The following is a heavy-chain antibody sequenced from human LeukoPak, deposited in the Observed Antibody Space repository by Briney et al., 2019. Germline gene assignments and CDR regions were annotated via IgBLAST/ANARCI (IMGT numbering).Heavy chain of an antibody. CDR2: IYYSGST. CDR3: ARPIVGATNDAFDV. V-gene: IGHV4-39*07. J-gene: IGHJ3*01. Sequence: SETLSLTCTVSGGSISSSSSYWGWIRQPPGKGLEWIGGIYYSGSTNCNPSLKSRVTISVDTSKNQFSLKLSSVTAADTAVYYCARPIVGATNDAFDVWGQGTMVTVSS. D-gene: IGHD1-26*01. CDR1: GGSISSSSSY.